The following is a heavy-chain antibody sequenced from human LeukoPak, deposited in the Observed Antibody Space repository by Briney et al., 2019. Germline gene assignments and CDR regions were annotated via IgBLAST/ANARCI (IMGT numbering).Heavy chain of an antibody. V-gene: IGHV3-30*18. J-gene: IGHJ5*02. CDR3: AKDLITMVRDWFDP. Sequence: PGGSLRLSCAASGFTFSSYGMHWVRQAPGKGLEWVAVISYDGSNKYYADSVKGRFTISRDNSKNTLYLQMNSLRAEDTDVYYCAKDLITMVRDWFDPWGQGTLVTVSS. CDR1: GFTFSSYG. D-gene: IGHD3-10*01. CDR2: ISYDGSNK.